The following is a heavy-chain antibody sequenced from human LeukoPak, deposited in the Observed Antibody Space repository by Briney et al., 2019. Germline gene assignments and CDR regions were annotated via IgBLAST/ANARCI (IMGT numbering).Heavy chain of an antibody. CDR1: GYTFTGYY. CDR2: INPNSGGT. Sequence: ASVKVSCKASGYTFTGYYMHWVRQAPGQGLEWMGWINPNSGGTNYAQKFQGRVTMTRDTSISTAYMELSRLRSDDTAVYYCARHTGSPSSGRFDPWGQGTLVTVSS. CDR3: ARHTGSPSSGRFDP. D-gene: IGHD1-14*01. V-gene: IGHV1-2*02. J-gene: IGHJ5*02.